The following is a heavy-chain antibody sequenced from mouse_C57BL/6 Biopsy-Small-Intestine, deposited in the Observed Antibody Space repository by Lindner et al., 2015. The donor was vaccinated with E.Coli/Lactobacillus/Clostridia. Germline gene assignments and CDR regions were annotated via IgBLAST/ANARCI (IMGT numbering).Heavy chain of an antibody. V-gene: IGHV1-47*01. CDR3: ARWSNYDAMDY. D-gene: IGHD2-5*01. Sequence: VQLQESGAELVKPGASVKMSCKASGYTFTTYPIEWMKQNHGKSLEWIGNFHPYNDDTKYNEKFKGKATLAVEKSSSTVYLELSRLTPDDSGVYYCARWSNYDAMDYWGQGTSVTVSS. J-gene: IGHJ4*01. CDR1: GYTFTTYP. CDR2: FHPYNDDT.